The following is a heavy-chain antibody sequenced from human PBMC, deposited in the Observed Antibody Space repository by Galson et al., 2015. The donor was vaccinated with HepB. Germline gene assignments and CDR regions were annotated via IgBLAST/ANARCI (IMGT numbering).Heavy chain of an antibody. J-gene: IGHJ6*02. CDR3: ARGQVGATFFPHPPYGMDV. V-gene: IGHV4-59*01. Sequence: SETLSLTCTVSGGSISSYYWSWTRQHPGEGLEWMGYVYYGVSTNYNPSLKSRVPMSVDTSKNQFSWKLRSVTAADTAVYYWARGQVGATFFPHPPYGMDVWGQGTTVTVSS. D-gene: IGHD1-26*01. CDR1: GGSISSYY. CDR2: VYYGVST.